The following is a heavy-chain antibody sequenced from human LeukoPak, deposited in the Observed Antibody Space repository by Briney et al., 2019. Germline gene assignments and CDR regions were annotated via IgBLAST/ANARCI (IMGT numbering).Heavy chain of an antibody. CDR2: INHSGST. Sequence: PSETLSLTCAVYGGSFSGYYWSWIRQPPGKGLEWIGEINHSGSTNYNPSLKSRVTISVDTSKNQFSLKLSSVTAADTAVYYCARGPGGYCSSTSCSYYYYYYGMDVWGQGTTVTVSS. CDR3: ARGPGGYCSSTSCSYYYYYYGMDV. J-gene: IGHJ6*02. V-gene: IGHV4-34*01. D-gene: IGHD2-2*01. CDR1: GGSFSGYY.